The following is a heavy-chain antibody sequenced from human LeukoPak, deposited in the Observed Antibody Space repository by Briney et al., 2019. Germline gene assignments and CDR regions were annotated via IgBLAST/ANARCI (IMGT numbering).Heavy chain of an antibody. J-gene: IGHJ4*02. V-gene: IGHV1-46*01. CDR2: INPSGGST. CDR3: ARGIIVGATIDY. Sequence: VVSVKVSCKASGYTFTTYYMHWVRQAPGQGLEWMGIINPSGGSTSYAQKFQDRVTMTRDTSTSTVYMELSSLRSEDTAVYYCARGIIVGATIDYWGQGTLVTVSS. D-gene: IGHD1-26*01. CDR1: GYTFTTYY.